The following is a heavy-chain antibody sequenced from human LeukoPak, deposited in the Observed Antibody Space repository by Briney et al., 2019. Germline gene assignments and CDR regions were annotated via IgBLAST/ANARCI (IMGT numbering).Heavy chain of an antibody. Sequence: ASVKVSCKASGYTFTSYDINWVRQATGQGLEWMGWISAYNGNTNYAQKLQGRVTMTTDTSTSTAYMELRSLRSDDTAVYYCARESLKGDYIYYFDYWGQGTLVTISS. D-gene: IGHD4-17*01. V-gene: IGHV1-18*01. J-gene: IGHJ4*02. CDR3: ARESLKGDYIYYFDY. CDR1: GYTFTSYD. CDR2: ISAYNGNT.